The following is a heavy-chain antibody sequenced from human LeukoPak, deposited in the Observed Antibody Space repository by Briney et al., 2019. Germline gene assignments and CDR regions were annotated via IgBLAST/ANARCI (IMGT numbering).Heavy chain of an antibody. CDR3: ARHLGYYYDSSGYSGGVDY. J-gene: IGHJ4*02. CDR1: GDSISSYY. CDR2: IYTSGST. V-gene: IGHV4-4*08. Sequence: SETLSLTCTVSGDSISSYYWIWIRQPAGKGLEWIGHIYTSGSTYYNPSLKSRVTISVDTSKNQFSLKLSSVTAADTAVYYCARHLGYYYDSSGYSGGVDYWGQGTLVTVSS. D-gene: IGHD3-22*01.